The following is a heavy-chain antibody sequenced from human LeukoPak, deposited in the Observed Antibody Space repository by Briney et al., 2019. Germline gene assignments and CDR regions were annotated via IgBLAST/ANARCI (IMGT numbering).Heavy chain of an antibody. CDR2: ISSSSSYI. CDR3: ARDPTGSGSVVNWFDP. J-gene: IGHJ5*02. D-gene: IGHD5-12*01. CDR1: GFTFSDYY. V-gene: IGHV3-21*01. Sequence: GGSLRLSCAASGFTFSDYYMNWVRQAPGKGLEWVSSISSSSSYIYYADSVKGRFTISRDNAKNSLYLQMNSLRAEDTAVYYCARDPTGSGSVVNWFDPWGQGTLVTVSS.